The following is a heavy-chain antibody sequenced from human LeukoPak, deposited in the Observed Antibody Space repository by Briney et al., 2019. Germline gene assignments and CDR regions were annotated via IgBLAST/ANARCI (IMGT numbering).Heavy chain of an antibody. CDR2: INPKNGGT. CDR1: GYTFTGYY. D-gene: IGHD1-14*01. J-gene: IGHJ6*02. V-gene: IGHV1-2*02. CDR3: ARGRSSRTSPVYTMDV. Sequence: ASVKVSCKASGYTFTGYYMHWVRQAPGQGLEWMGWINPKNGGTNSAQKFHGRVTMTRDTSISTVYMELRRLTSDDTAVYFCARGRSSRTSPVYTMDVWGQGTTVTVSS.